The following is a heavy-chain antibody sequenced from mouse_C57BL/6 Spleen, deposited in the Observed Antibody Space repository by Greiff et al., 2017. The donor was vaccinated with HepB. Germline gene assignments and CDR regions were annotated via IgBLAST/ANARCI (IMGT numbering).Heavy chain of an antibody. Sequence: EVKVVESGAELVRPGASVKLSCTASGFNIKDDYMHWVKQRPEQGLEWIGWIDPENGDTEYASKFKGKATITADTSSNTAYLQLSSLTSEDTAVYYCTGGYWFAYWGQGTLVTVSA. V-gene: IGHV14-4*01. CDR3: TGGYWFAY. J-gene: IGHJ3*01. CDR2: IDPENGDT. D-gene: IGHD2-2*01. CDR1: GFNIKDDY.